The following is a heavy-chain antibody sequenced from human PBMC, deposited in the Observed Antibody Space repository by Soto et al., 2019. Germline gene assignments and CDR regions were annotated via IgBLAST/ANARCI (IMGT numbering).Heavy chain of an antibody. D-gene: IGHD5-12*01. CDR1: GYTFTSYA. CDR3: ARSRWLRFPGAFDI. Sequence: QVQLVQSGAEVKKPGASVKVSCKASGYTFTSYAMHWVRQAPGQRLEWMGWINAGNGNTKYSQKFQGRVTITRDTSASTDYMELSSLRSEDTAVYYCARSRWLRFPGAFDIWGQGTMVTVSS. V-gene: IGHV1-3*01. J-gene: IGHJ3*02. CDR2: INAGNGNT.